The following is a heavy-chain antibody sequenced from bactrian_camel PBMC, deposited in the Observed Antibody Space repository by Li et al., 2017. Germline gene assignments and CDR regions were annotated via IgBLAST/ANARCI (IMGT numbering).Heavy chain of an antibody. D-gene: IGHD2*01. Sequence: VQLVESGGGSVQAGGSLRLSCIASGVSYRRNCMAWFRQPPGKEREGVAAIFTGSGTTYYYSSVKGRFAISKDNAKNALYLQMDSLKPEDSAMYYCAADLRPSYGGSCLQLGESMDYWGKGTQVTV. V-gene: IGHV3S1*01. CDR1: GVSYRRNC. J-gene: IGHJ7*01. CDR2: IFTGSGTT.